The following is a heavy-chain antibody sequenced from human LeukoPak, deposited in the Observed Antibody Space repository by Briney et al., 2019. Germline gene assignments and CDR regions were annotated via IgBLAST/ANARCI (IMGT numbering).Heavy chain of an antibody. Sequence: ASVKVSCKASGYTFTGYYMHWVRQAPGQGLEWMGWISAYNGNTNYAQKLQGRVTMTTDTSTSTAYMELRSLRSDDTAVYYCARGAGAVAATDYWGQGTLVTVSS. CDR1: GYTFTGYY. CDR3: ARGAGAVAATDY. CDR2: ISAYNGNT. J-gene: IGHJ4*02. D-gene: IGHD2-15*01. V-gene: IGHV1-18*04.